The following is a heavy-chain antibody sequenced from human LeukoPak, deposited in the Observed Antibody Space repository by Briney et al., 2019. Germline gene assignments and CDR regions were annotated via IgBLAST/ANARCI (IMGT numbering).Heavy chain of an antibody. D-gene: IGHD6-13*01. V-gene: IGHV4-39*01. CDR2: IYYTGST. Sequence: SETLSLTCAVSGGSISSSSYYWGWIRQPPGKGLEWIGNIYYTGSTYYNPSLESRVTISVDTSKNQFSLKLSSVTATDTAVYYCARSYSSSDHYYYYGMDVWGQGTTVTVSS. J-gene: IGHJ6*02. CDR1: GGSISSSSYY. CDR3: ARSYSSSDHYYYYGMDV.